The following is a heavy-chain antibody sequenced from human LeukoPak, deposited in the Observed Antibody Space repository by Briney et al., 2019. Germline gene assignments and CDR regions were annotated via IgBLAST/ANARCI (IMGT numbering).Heavy chain of an antibody. CDR3: AIVGEYPDAFDI. D-gene: IGHD3-10*01. Sequence: GGSLRLSCAASGFTFSSYSMNWVRQAPGNGLEWVSSISSSSSYIYYADSVKGRFTISRDNAKNSLYLQMNSLRAEDTAVYYCAIVGEYPDAFDIWGQGTMVTVSS. CDR1: GFTFSSYS. V-gene: IGHV3-21*01. CDR2: ISSSSSYI. J-gene: IGHJ3*02.